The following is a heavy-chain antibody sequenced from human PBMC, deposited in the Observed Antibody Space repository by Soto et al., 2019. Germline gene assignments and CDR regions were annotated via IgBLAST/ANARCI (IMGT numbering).Heavy chain of an antibody. CDR1: GFTFRKFW. Sequence: EVQLVQSGGGLAQPGKSLRLSCAASGFTFRKFWMHWVRQVPGKGPVWVSYISSDGTTTDYADSVKGRVTISRDNAKDTLYLQMDCLRAEDTAVYYCAIQDCTNDVCLEAAVTVGGALESWGQGTLVTVSS. V-gene: IGHV3-74*01. D-gene: IGHD2-8*01. CDR3: AIQDCTNDVCLEAAVTVGGALES. CDR2: ISSDGTTT. J-gene: IGHJ1*01.